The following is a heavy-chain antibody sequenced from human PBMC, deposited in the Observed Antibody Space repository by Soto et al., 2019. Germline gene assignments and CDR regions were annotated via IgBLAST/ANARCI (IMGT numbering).Heavy chain of an antibody. CDR3: ARDDSEPCSSGFFDS. CDR1: GGTFSSYT. Sequence: SVKVSCKASGGTFSSYTISWVRQAPGQGLEWMGRIIAYNGITNYAQKFQGRVTITTDTSTSTAYMELSSLRSDDTAVYYCARDDSEPCSSGFFDSWGQGTLVTVSS. J-gene: IGHJ4*02. CDR2: IIAYNGIT. D-gene: IGHD6-19*01. V-gene: IGHV1-69*04.